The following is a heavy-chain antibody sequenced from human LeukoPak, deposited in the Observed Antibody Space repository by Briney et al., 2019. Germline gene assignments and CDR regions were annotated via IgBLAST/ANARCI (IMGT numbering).Heavy chain of an antibody. CDR1: GITFSSYS. CDR3: ARDQGGVGY. Sequence: QPGGSLRLSCVASGITFSSYSMNWVRQAPGKGLEWVSYISSFSGTINYADSVKGRFTISRDNAKKSLYLQMNSLRAEDTAVYYCARDQGGVGYWGQGTLVTVSS. V-gene: IGHV3-48*01. CDR2: ISSFSGTI. J-gene: IGHJ4*02. D-gene: IGHD3-16*01.